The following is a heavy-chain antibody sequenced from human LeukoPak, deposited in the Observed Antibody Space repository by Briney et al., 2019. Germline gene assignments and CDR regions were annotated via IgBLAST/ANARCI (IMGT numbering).Heavy chain of an antibody. Sequence: PGGSLRLSCAASGFIFSKYTMSWVRQAPGKGLEWVAAIGGSGGKTFYAESVKGRFTISRDISKNTLFLQMDSLRAEDTAIYYCAETNYFDSSGDKPYTTHFDYWGQGTLVTVSS. CDR3: AETNYFDSSGDKPYTTHFDY. CDR2: IGGSGGKT. V-gene: IGHV3-23*01. J-gene: IGHJ4*02. CDR1: GFIFSKYT. D-gene: IGHD3-22*01.